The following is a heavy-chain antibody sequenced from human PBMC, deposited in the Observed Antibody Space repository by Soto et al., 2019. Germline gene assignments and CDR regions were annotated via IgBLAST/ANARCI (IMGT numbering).Heavy chain of an antibody. V-gene: IGHV3-53*01. Sequence: PGGSLRLSCASSVFTVSSNYMSWVRQAPGKGLEWVSVIYSGGSTYYADSVKGRFTISRDNSKNTLYLQMNSLRAEDTAVYYCARDEGIGYCSGGSCYSDYYGMDVWGQGTTVTVSS. J-gene: IGHJ6*02. CDR2: IYSGGST. CDR3: ARDEGIGYCSGGSCYSDYYGMDV. CDR1: VFTVSSNY. D-gene: IGHD2-15*01.